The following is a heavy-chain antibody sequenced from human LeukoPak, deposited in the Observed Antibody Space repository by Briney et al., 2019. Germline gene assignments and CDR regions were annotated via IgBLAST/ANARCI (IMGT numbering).Heavy chain of an antibody. CDR1: GGTFSNYA. Sequence: GASVKVSCKASGGTFSNYAISWVRQAPGQGLEWMGGIMPIFDTADYAQKFQGRITITADESTSTVYMELSSLRSEDTAVYYCATVLYYYGSGRVNWFDPWGQGTLVTVSS. CDR3: ATVLYYYGSGRVNWFDP. CDR2: IMPIFDTA. V-gene: IGHV1-69*01. J-gene: IGHJ5*02. D-gene: IGHD3-10*01.